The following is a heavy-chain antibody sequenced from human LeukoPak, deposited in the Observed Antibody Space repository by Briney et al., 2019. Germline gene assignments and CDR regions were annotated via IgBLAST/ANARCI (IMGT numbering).Heavy chain of an antibody. V-gene: IGHV1-18*01. CDR1: GYTFTSYG. CDR2: ISAYNGNT. CDR3: ARDYYYDSSGSPRY. Sequence: ASVKVSCKASGYTFTSYGISWVRQAPGQGLEWMGWISAYNGNTNYAQKLQGRVTMTTDTSTSTAYMELRSLRSDDTAVYYCARDYYYDSSGSPRYWGQGTLVTVPS. D-gene: IGHD3-22*01. J-gene: IGHJ4*02.